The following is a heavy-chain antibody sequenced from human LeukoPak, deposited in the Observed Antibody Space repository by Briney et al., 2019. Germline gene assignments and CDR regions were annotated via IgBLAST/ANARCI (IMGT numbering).Heavy chain of an antibody. CDR1: GFTFSSYS. V-gene: IGHV3-21*01. Sequence: GGSLRLSCAASGFTFSSYSMNWVRQAPGKGLEWVSSISSSSSYIYYADSVKGRFTISRDNAKNSLYLQMNSLRAEDTAVYYCARDVTSSSPRSYYFDCWGQGTLVTVSS. J-gene: IGHJ4*02. D-gene: IGHD3-16*01. CDR3: ARDVTSSSPRSYYFDC. CDR2: ISSSSSYI.